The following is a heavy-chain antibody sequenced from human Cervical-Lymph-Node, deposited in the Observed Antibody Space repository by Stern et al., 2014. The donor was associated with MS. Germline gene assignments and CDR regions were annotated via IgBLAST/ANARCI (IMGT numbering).Heavy chain of an antibody. CDR1: GYIFTSYY. V-gene: IGHV1-46*01. CDR2: INPSVGST. D-gene: IGHD4-11*01. Sequence: VQLVESGAEVKKPGASVKVSCKASGYIFTSYYIEWVRQAPGQGLEWMGLINPSVGSTTYAQKFQGRVTMTSDMTTSTVYMELGSLTSEDTGVYFCARYSQEIPFDPWGQGTLVIVSS. CDR3: ARYSQEIPFDP. J-gene: IGHJ5*02.